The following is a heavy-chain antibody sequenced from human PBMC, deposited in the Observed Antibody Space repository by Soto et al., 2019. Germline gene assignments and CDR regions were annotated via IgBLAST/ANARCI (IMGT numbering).Heavy chain of an antibody. CDR2: ITAGNGDT. Sequence: ASVKVSCKASGYTLISYAMHWVRQAPGQRLEWMGCITAGNGDTKYSQKFQGRVTITRDTSANTAYMELSSLRSEDRAAYYCARGPYSVIYYNWFDPWGQGTLVTVSS. J-gene: IGHJ5*02. CDR3: ARGPYSVIYYNWFDP. CDR1: GYTLISYA. V-gene: IGHV1-3*01. D-gene: IGHD1-26*01.